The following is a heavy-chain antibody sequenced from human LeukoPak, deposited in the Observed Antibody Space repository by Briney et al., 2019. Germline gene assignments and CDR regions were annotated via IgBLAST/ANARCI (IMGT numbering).Heavy chain of an antibody. CDR2: IGTAGDT. J-gene: IGHJ4*02. V-gene: IGHV3-13*01. Sequence: GGSLRLSCAASGFTFSTYDMHWVRQAIGKGLEWVSGIGTAGDTYYPGSVKGRFTISRENAKNSLYLQMNSLRAGDTAVYYCARLYDGSAYHADHFDYWGQGTLVTVSS. CDR1: GFTFSTYD. D-gene: IGHD3-22*01. CDR3: ARLYDGSAYHADHFDY.